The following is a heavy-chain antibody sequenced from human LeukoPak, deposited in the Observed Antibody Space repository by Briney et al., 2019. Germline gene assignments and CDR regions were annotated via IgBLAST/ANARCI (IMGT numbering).Heavy chain of an antibody. D-gene: IGHD3-10*01. Sequence: PSETLSLTCAVSGYSISSGYYWGWIRQPPGKGLEWIGSIYHSGSTYYNPSLKSRVTISVDTSKNQFSLKLSSVTAADTAVYYCASLWFEIQDWFDPWGQGTLVTVSS. J-gene: IGHJ5*02. V-gene: IGHV4-38-2*01. CDR1: GYSISSGYY. CDR2: IYHSGST. CDR3: ASLWFEIQDWFDP.